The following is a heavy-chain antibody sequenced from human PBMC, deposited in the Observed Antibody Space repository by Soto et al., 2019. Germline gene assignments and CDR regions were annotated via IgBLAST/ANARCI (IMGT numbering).Heavy chain of an antibody. D-gene: IGHD3-3*01. J-gene: IGHJ6*03. V-gene: IGHV3-30*18. CDR3: AKKERFLEWLPTPYYYYYMDV. CDR1: GFTFSSYG. Sequence: GGSLRLSCAASGFTFSSYGMHWVRQAPGKGLEWVAVISYDGSNKYYADSVKGRFTISRDNSKNTLYLQMNSLRAEDTAVYYCAKKERFLEWLPTPYYYYYMDVWGKGTTVTVSS. CDR2: ISYDGSNK.